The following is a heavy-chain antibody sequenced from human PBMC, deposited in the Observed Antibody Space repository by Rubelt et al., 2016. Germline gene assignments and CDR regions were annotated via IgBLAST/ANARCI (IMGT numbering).Heavy chain of an antibody. Sequence: QVQLQESGPGLVKPSETLSLTCAVSGGSISSYYWSWIRQPPGKGLEWIGNIYYSGSTKYDPSLKSRVTISVDTSKNQFSLSVNSVTAADTAVYYCARENWENVGQSWYFYGMDVWGLGTAVTVSS. D-gene: IGHD7-27*01. CDR2: IYYSGST. J-gene: IGHJ6*02. CDR3: ARENWENVGQSWYFYGMDV. CDR1: GGSISSYY. V-gene: IGHV4-59*01.